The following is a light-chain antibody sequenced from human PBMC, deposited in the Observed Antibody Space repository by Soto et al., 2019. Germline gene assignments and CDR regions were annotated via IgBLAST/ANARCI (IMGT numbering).Light chain of an antibody. J-gene: IGLJ2*01. CDR1: TGAVTSSHY. Sequence: QAVVTQEPSLTVSPGGKVTLTCASSTGAVTSSHYPYWFQQKPGQAPRTLIYDTSNKHSWTPARFSGSLLGGKPALTLSGAQPEDEAEYFCLLSYGGARRVFGGGTKLTVL. CDR3: LLSYGGARRV. CDR2: DTS. V-gene: IGLV7-46*01.